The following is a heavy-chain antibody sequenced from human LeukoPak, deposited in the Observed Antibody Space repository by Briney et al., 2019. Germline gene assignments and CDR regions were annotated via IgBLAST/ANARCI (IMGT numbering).Heavy chain of an antibody. CDR1: RYTFTAYY. J-gene: IGHJ6*02. D-gene: IGHD2-2*01. V-gene: IGHV1-2*02. CDR3: ARDHCSANSCYEDYYNGLDV. CDR2: INPKSGGT. Sequence: GASVKVSCKASRYTFTAYYLQWVRLAPGQGLEWMGWINPKSGGTEYAQRFQGRVTMTRDTSTSTAYMELSRLRSDDTAVYYCARDHCSANSCYEDYYNGLDVWGQGTTVTVSS.